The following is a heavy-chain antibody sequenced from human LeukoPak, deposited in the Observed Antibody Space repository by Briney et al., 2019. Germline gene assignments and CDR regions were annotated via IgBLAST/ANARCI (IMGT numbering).Heavy chain of an antibody. CDR1: GFTVSGKY. CDR3: ARGRPYSSTHYFDY. J-gene: IGHJ4*02. CDR2: IFSGGVT. D-gene: IGHD6-13*01. V-gene: IGHV3-53*05. Sequence: HPGGSLRLSCAASGFTVSGKYMNWVRQSPGKGLEWLSLIFSGGVTYYADSVKGRFTISRDNSKNTLYLQMNSLRAEDTAVYYCARGRPYSSTHYFDYWGQGTLVTVSS.